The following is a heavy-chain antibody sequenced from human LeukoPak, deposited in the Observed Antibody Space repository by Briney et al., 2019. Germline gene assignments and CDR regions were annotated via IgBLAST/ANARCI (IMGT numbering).Heavy chain of an antibody. J-gene: IGHJ4*02. CDR1: GSTFSTYW. Sequence: GGSLGLSCAASGSTFSTYWMTWVRQAPGKGLEWVANIKKDGSEKYYVDSVKGRFTISRDNAKNSLYPQMNSLRAEDTAVYYCARETRYYYDSSAYYSGYFDYWGQGTLVTVSS. CDR2: IKKDGSEK. V-gene: IGHV3-7*01. CDR3: ARETRYYYDSSAYYSGYFDY. D-gene: IGHD3-22*01.